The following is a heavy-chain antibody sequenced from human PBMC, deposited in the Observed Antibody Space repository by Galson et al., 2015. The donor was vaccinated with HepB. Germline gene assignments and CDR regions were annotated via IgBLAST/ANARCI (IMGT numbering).Heavy chain of an antibody. J-gene: IGHJ5*02. CDR1: GGTFSSYA. V-gene: IGHV1-69*04. CDR3: ARTPYCGGDCYLSEFSFPPPTNNNWFDL. Sequence: SVKVSCKASGGTFSSYAISWVRQAPGQGLEWMGRIIPILGIANYAQKFQGRVTITADKSTSTAYMELSSLRSEDTAVYYCARTPYCGGDCYLSEFSFPPPTNNNWFDLWGQGTLVTVSS. CDR2: IIPILGIA. D-gene: IGHD2-21*02.